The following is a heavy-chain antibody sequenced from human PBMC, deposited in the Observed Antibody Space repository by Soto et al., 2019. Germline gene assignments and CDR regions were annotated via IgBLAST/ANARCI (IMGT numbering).Heavy chain of an antibody. D-gene: IGHD2-15*01. V-gene: IGHV4-61*01. J-gene: IGHJ4*02. Sequence: QVQLQESGPGLVKPSETLSLTCSVSGGSVSSGSYYWSWIRQPPGKGLEWIGYIYYSGSTNYNPSLKSRVTISVDTSKNQLSLKLSSVTAADTAVYYCARSDYCSGGSCYGAYYFDYWGQGTLVTVSS. CDR1: GGSVSSGSYY. CDR2: IYYSGST. CDR3: ARSDYCSGGSCYGAYYFDY.